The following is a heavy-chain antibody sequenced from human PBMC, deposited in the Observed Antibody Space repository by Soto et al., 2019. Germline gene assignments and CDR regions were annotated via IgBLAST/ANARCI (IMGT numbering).Heavy chain of an antibody. CDR3: ARGLYSGYEYNWFDP. Sequence: ETLSLTCTVSGCSISSYYWSWIRQPPGKGLEWIGYIYYSGSTNYNPSLKSRVTISVDTSKNQFSLKLSSVTAADTAVYYCARGLYSGYEYNWFDPWGQGTLVTVSS. CDR2: IYYSGST. CDR1: GCSISSYY. J-gene: IGHJ5*02. V-gene: IGHV4-59*01. D-gene: IGHD5-12*01.